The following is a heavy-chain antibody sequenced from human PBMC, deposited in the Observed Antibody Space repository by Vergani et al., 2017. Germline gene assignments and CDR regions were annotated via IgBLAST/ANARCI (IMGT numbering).Heavy chain of an antibody. CDR3: ARDGDDAFDI. Sequence: QVQLVQSGAEVKKPGASVKVSCKASGYTFTSYYMHWVRQAPGQGLEWMGIINPSGGSTSYAQKFQGRVTITADESTSTAYMELSSLRSEDTAVYYCARDGDDAFDIWGQGTMVTVSS. J-gene: IGHJ3*02. CDR1: GYTFTSYY. V-gene: IGHV1-46*01. D-gene: IGHD3-10*01. CDR2: INPSGGST.